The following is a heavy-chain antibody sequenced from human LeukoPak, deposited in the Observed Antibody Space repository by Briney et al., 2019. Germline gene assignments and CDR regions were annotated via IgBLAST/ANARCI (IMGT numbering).Heavy chain of an antibody. Sequence: GGSLRLSCAASGFASSSYGMSWVRQAPGKGLEWVSTISPISGSGGSTYYADSVKGRFTISRDNAKNSLYLQMNSLRAEDTAVYYCARDKVSSSSEPFDYWGQGTLVTVSS. CDR2: ISPISGSGGST. CDR1: GFASSSYG. V-gene: IGHV3-23*01. D-gene: IGHD6-6*01. CDR3: ARDKVSSSSEPFDY. J-gene: IGHJ4*02.